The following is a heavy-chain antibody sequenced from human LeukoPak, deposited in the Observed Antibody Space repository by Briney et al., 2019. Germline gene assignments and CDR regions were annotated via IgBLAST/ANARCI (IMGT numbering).Heavy chain of an antibody. CDR2: ISSSSSTI. D-gene: IGHD1/OR15-1a*01. CDR1: GFTFSSYS. J-gene: IGHJ4*02. V-gene: IGHV3-48*01. Sequence: GGSLRLSCAASGFTFSSYSMNWVRQAPGKGLEWVSYISSSSSTIYYADSVKGRFTISRDNAKNSLYLQMNSLRAEDTAVYYCARGNKRGDFDYWGQGTLVTVSS. CDR3: ARGNKRGDFDY.